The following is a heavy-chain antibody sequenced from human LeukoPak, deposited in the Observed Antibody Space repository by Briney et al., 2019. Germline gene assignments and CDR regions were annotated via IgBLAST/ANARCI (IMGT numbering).Heavy chain of an antibody. CDR3: ARPIMDTAMVFNWFDP. CDR2: ISAYNGNT. V-gene: IGHV1-18*01. Sequence: ASVKVSCKTSGYTFTTYGISWVRQAPGQGLEWMGWISAYNGNTNYAQKLQGRVTMTTDTSTSTAYMELRSLRSDDTAVYYCARPIMDTAMVFNWFDPWGQGTLVTVSS. D-gene: IGHD5-18*01. CDR1: GYTFTTYG. J-gene: IGHJ5*02.